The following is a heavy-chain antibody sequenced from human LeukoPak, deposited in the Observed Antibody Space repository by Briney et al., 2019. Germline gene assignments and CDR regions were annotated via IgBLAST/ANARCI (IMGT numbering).Heavy chain of an antibody. CDR2: INHSGSI. CDR3: GKFRYGYMGLDS. D-gene: IGHD5-24*01. Sequence: PSETLSLTCRVYGGSLSGYYWTWIRQPPGKGLEWIGEINHSGSINYNPSLKSRVIMSVDTSKNQFSLNVRSVTAADTPVYYCGKFRYGYMGLDSWGQGTLVTVSS. CDR1: GGSLSGYY. J-gene: IGHJ4*02. V-gene: IGHV4-34*01.